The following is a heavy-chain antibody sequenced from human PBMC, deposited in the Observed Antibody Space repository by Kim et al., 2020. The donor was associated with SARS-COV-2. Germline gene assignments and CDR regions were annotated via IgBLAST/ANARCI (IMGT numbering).Heavy chain of an antibody. V-gene: IGHV4-30-4*01. J-gene: IGHJ5*02. D-gene: IGHD6-13*01. CDR2: IYYSGST. CDR1: GGSISSGDYY. CDR3: ARGGIAAAGTPRWFDP. Sequence: SETLSLTCTVSGGSISSGDYYWSWIRQPPGKGLEWIGYIYYSGSTYYNPSLKSRVTISVDTSKNQFSLKLSSVTAADTAVYYCARGGIAAAGTPRWFDPWGQGTLVTVSS.